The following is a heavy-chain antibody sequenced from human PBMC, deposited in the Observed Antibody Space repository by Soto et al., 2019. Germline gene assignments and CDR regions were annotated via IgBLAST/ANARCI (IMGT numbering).Heavy chain of an antibody. CDR3: ARDKDYGDANFDY. V-gene: IGHV3-21*01. Sequence: EVQLVESGGGLVKPGGSLRLSCAASGFTFSSYSMNWVRQAPGKGLEWVSSISSSSSYIYYADSVKGRFTISRDNAKNSLHLQMNSLRAEDTAVYYCARDKDYGDANFDYWGQGTLVTVSS. J-gene: IGHJ4*02. CDR2: ISSSSSYI. D-gene: IGHD4-17*01. CDR1: GFTFSSYS.